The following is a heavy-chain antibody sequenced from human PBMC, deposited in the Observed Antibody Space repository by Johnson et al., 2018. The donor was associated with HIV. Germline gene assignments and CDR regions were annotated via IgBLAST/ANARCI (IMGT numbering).Heavy chain of an antibody. CDR2: TQYDGSNK. CDR3: ATSMGATAPAFDI. V-gene: IGHV3-30*02. CDR1: GFTFSSYD. Sequence: QVQLVESGGGLVQPGGSLRLSCAASGFTFSSYDMHWVRQTPGKGLEWVAFTQYDGSNKYYADSVKGRFTISRDNSKNTLYLHMNRLRAEDTAVYYCATSMGATAPAFDIWGQGTMVTVSS. D-gene: IGHD1-26*01. J-gene: IGHJ3*02.